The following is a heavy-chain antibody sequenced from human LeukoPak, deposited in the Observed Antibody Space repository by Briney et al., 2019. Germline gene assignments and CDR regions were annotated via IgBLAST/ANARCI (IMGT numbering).Heavy chain of an antibody. CDR3: ARLLHH. V-gene: IGHV3-30*07. CDR1: GFTFSSYA. Sequence: PGGSLRLSCAASGFTFSSYAMHWVRQAPGKGLEWVAVISYDGSNKYYADSVKGRFTISRDNSKNTLYLQMNSLRAEDTAVYYCARLLHHWGQGTLVTVSS. CDR2: ISYDGSNK. J-gene: IGHJ5*02.